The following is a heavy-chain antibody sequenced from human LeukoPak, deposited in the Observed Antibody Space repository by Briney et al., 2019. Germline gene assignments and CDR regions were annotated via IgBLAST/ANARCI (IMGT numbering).Heavy chain of an antibody. J-gene: IGHJ6*03. D-gene: IGHD2-21*01. CDR2: INPNSGGT. Sequence: ASVKVSCKASGYTFTGYYMHWVRQAPGQGLEWMGWINPNSGGTNYAQKFQGRVTMTRDTSISTAYVELRRLRSDDTAMYYCARAFPYYMDVWGKGTTVTVSS. V-gene: IGHV1-2*02. CDR3: ARAFPYYMDV. CDR1: GYTFTGYY.